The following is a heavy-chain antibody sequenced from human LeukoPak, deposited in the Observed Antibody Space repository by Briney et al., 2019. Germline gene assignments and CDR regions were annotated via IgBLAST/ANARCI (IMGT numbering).Heavy chain of an antibody. CDR3: ARQFHGSGYVDDL. CDR1: GGSISSSSYY. J-gene: IGHJ5*02. D-gene: IGHD5-12*01. CDR2: IYYSGTT. V-gene: IGHV4-39*01. Sequence: PSETLSLTCRVSGGSISSSSYYWGWIRRPPGKGLEWIASIYYSGTTHYSPALKSRVTMSVDTSKNQFSLKLSAVTAADTAVYYCARQFHGSGYVDDLWGQGTLVTVSS.